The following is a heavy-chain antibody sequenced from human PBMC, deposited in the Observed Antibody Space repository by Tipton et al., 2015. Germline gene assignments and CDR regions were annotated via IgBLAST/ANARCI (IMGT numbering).Heavy chain of an antibody. Sequence: SLRLSCAASGFRFNSYGMSWVRQAPGKGLEWVSGINVSGGGTYYTDAVKGRFTISRDNAKNSLYLQMNSLRAEDTAVYYCARGYTDFDYWGQGTLVTVSS. CDR2: INVSGGGT. CDR1: GFRFNSYG. V-gene: IGHV3-23*01. CDR3: ARGYTDFDY. D-gene: IGHD5-24*01. J-gene: IGHJ4*02.